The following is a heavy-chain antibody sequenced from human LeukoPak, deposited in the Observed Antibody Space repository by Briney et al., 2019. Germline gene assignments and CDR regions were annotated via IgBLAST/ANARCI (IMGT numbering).Heavy chain of an antibody. CDR3: ARGYSYDFNY. CDR1: GYTFTGYY. D-gene: IGHD5-18*01. J-gene: IGHJ4*02. V-gene: IGHV1-2*06. CDR2: IYPNSGDT. Sequence: ASVKVSCKASGYTFTGYYLHWVRQAPGQGLEWVGRIYPNSGDTNYAQNFQGRVTMTRDTSISTAYIDLSRLRSDDTAVYYCARGYSYDFNYWGQGTLVTVSS.